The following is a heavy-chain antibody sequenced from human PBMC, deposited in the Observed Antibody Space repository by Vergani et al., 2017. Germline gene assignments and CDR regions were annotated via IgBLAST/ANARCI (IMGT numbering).Heavy chain of an antibody. CDR2: ISNSGNTI. Sequence: QVQLVESGGGLVKPGGSLRLSCAASGFSFSDHYMTWIRQAPGKGLEWVSYISNSGNTIEYADSVKGRFSISRDNAKNSLYLQMNSLRAEDTAVYYCAREGRSTSWMGYYYYMDVWGKGTTVTVSS. CDR3: AREGRSTSWMGYYYYMDV. J-gene: IGHJ6*03. V-gene: IGHV3-11*04. CDR1: GFSFSDHY. D-gene: IGHD2-2*01.